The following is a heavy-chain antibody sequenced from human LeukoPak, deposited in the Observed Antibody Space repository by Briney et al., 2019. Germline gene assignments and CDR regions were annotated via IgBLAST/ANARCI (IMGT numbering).Heavy chain of an antibody. Sequence: GESLKISCKGSGYSFTSYWISWARQMPGKGLEWMGRIDPSDSYTNYSPSFQGHVTISADKSISTAYLQWSSLKASDTAMYYCARPRQKYCSSTSCYSSYDYWGQGTLVTVSS. J-gene: IGHJ4*02. D-gene: IGHD2-2*01. CDR2: IDPSDSYT. CDR1: GYSFTSYW. CDR3: ARPRQKYCSSTSCYSSYDY. V-gene: IGHV5-10-1*01.